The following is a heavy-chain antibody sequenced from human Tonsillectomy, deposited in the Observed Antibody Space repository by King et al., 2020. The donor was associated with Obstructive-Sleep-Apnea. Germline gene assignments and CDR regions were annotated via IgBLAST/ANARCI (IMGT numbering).Heavy chain of an antibody. D-gene: IGHD4-11*01. CDR2: IYPGDSDT. Sequence: QLVQSGAEVKKPGESMKISCKGSGYRFFNYWIVWVRQMPGKGLEWMGIIYPGDSDTRYSPSFRGQVIISADKSINTAYLQWSSLNASDTAIYYCVGRSLESQQLPDYLDHGGQGTLVTVSS. J-gene: IGHJ4*02. CDR1: GYRFFNYW. CDR3: VGRSLESQQLPDYLDH. V-gene: IGHV5-51*01.